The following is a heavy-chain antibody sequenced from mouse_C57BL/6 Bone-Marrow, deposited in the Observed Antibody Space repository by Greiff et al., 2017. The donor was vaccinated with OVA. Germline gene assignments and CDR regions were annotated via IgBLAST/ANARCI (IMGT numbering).Heavy chain of an antibody. J-gene: IGHJ1*03. CDR2: ISNLAYSI. V-gene: IGHV5-15*01. Sequence: EVKLMESGGGLVQPGGSLKLSCAASGFTFSDYGMAWVRQAPRKGPEWVAFISNLAYSIYYADTVTGRFTISRENAKNTLYLEMSSLRSEDTAMYSCARPRDYGSSYDWYFDVWGTGTTVTVSS. CDR1: GFTFSDYG. D-gene: IGHD1-1*01. CDR3: ARPRDYGSSYDWYFDV.